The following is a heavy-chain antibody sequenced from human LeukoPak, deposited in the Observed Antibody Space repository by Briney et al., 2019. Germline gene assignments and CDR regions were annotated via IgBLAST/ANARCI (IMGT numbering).Heavy chain of an antibody. V-gene: IGHV3-23*01. CDR3: AKDSGKPVTFFDY. J-gene: IGHJ4*02. CDR2: ISGSGGST. CDR1: GFTFSSYS. D-gene: IGHD2-21*02. Sequence: PGGSLRLSCAASGFTFSSYSMNWVRQAPGKGLEWVSAISGSGGSTYYADSVKGRFTISRDNSKNTLYLQMNSLRAEDTAVYYCAKDSGKPVTFFDYWGQGTLVTVSS.